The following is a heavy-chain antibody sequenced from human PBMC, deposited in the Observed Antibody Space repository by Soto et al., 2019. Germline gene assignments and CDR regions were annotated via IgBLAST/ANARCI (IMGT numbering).Heavy chain of an antibody. Sequence: QVQLVQSGAEVKKPGASVKVSCKASGYTFTNYAIGWVRQAPGQGLEWMGWISGHNGITNYAQKLQGRVTMTTDTSTSTTYMVVRSLRSDDTAVYYCARVRSRTFDYWGQGTLVTVSS. CDR3: ARVRSRTFDY. J-gene: IGHJ4*02. CDR1: GYTFTNYA. V-gene: IGHV1-18*01. CDR2: ISGHNGIT.